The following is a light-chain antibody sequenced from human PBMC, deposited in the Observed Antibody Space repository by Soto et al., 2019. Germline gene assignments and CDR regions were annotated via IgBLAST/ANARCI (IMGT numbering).Light chain of an antibody. CDR1: SSNIGNNY. Sequence: QSVLTQPPSVSAAPGQKVTISCSGSSSNIGNNYVSWYQQLPGTDPNLLIYDNNKRPSGIPDRFSGSKSGTSATLGITGLQTGDEADYYCGTWDSSLSADVVFGGGTKLTVL. CDR2: DNN. CDR3: GTWDSSLSADVV. V-gene: IGLV1-51*01. J-gene: IGLJ2*01.